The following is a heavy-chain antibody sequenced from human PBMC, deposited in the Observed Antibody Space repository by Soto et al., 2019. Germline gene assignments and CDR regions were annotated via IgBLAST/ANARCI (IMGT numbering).Heavy chain of an antibody. D-gene: IGHD2-8*01. J-gene: IGHJ4*02. CDR2: INHSGST. CDR3: ARVQINGLWDY. CDR1: CGCCIDYD. Sequence: SQTLSLPDAVECGCCIDYDGTCIRKHTGTGLEWIGEINHSGSTNYNPSLKSRVTISVDTSKNQFSLKLTSVTAADTAVYDCARVQINGLWDYWGQGPLVTVSS. V-gene: IGHV4-34*01.